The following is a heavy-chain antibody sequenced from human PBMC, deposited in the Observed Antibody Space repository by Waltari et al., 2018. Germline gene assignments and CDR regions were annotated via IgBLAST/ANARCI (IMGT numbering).Heavy chain of an antibody. CDR1: GDSMNYW. CDR2: VLGSGRT. CDR3: ARDRGRGLYLDT. J-gene: IGHJ4*02. Sequence: QLQLQESGPGLVKPSGTLSLICAVSGDSMNYWWSWVRQPPGKGLEWIGPVLGSGRTNYNPSFASRVTISLDTSTHQFALKMTSATAADTALYYCARDRGRGLYLDTWGQGILVTVSP. D-gene: IGHD2-15*01. V-gene: IGHV4-4*02.